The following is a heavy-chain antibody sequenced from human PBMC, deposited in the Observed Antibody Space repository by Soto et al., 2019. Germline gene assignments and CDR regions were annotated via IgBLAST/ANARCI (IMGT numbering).Heavy chain of an antibody. D-gene: IGHD1-26*01. Sequence: QVHLVESGGGVAQPGRSLRLSCAASGSTFTGYDMHWVRQAPGKGLEWVADIGTGGSKKYYADSVKGRFTISRDNSKNLLYLQMNSLRVEDTAVYYCARDGIRGRSYRGSLDYWGQGTLVTVSS. V-gene: IGHV3-33*01. CDR1: GSTFTGYD. CDR2: IGTGGSKK. CDR3: ARDGIRGRSYRGSLDY. J-gene: IGHJ4*02.